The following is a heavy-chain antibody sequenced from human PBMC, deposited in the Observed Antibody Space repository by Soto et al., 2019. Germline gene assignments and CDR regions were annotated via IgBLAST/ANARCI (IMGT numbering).Heavy chain of an antibody. Sequence: QLQLQESGPGLVKPSETLSLTCTVSGGSIDRSDYYWGWIRQPPGKGLGWIGSIYYSGGTYYNPSPKSRHTISVDTSRTQFSLKLSSMTAADTAVYYCARLQTGTTSDDAFAIWGQGTLVTVSS. J-gene: IGHJ3*02. V-gene: IGHV4-39*01. CDR1: GGSIDRSDYY. CDR3: ARLQTGTTSDDAFAI. CDR2: IYYSGGT. D-gene: IGHD1-1*01.